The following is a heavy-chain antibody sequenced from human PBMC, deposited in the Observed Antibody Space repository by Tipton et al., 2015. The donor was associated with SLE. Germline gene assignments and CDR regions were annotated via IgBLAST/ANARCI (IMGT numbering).Heavy chain of an antibody. CDR1: GASMNGRY. V-gene: IGHV4-59*11. Sequence: TLSLTCSVSGASMNGRYWSWIRQPPGKGLEWIGYIHYSGVTSYNPSPQSRVTISIDTSRNQFSLNLSSVTAADSAVYFCARYHLTDWRLGLWGRGTLVTVSS. D-gene: IGHD1-14*01. CDR2: IHYSGVT. CDR3: ARYHLTDWRLGL. J-gene: IGHJ2*01.